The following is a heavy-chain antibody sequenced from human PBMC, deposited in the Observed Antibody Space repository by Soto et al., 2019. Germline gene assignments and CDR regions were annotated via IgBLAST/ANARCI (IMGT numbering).Heavy chain of an antibody. CDR3: ATSRRAIVGPTEGFDY. CDR1: GYTFTNYA. Sequence: QVPLVQSGAEVKKPGASVKVSCKASGYTFTNYAMHWVRQAPGQRLEWMGWINTGNGNTKYSQKFQGRVTITRDTSASTADMELSSLRPEDTAVYFCATSRRAIVGPTEGFDYWGQGTLVTVSS. CDR2: INTGNGNT. J-gene: IGHJ4*02. D-gene: IGHD1-26*01. V-gene: IGHV1-3*04.